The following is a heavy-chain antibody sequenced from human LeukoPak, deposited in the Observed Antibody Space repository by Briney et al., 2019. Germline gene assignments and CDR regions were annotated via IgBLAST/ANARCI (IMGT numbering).Heavy chain of an antibody. CDR1: GGSFSGYY. D-gene: IGHD6-13*01. V-gene: IGHV4-34*01. CDR2: INHSGST. J-gene: IGHJ6*02. Sequence: SETLSLTCAVYGGSFSGYYWSWIRQPPGKGLGWIGEINHSGSTNYNPSLKSRVAISVDTSKNQFSLKLSSVTAADTAVYYCARGLRYSSSWYYYGMDVWGQGTTVTVSS. CDR3: ARGLRYSSSWYYYGMDV.